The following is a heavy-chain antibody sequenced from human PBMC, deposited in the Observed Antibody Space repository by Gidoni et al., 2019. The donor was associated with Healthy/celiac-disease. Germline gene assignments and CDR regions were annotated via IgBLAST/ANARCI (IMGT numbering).Heavy chain of an antibody. Sequence: QVQLQASGPGLVKPSETLSLTCTVSGGSIRRYYWSWIRQPAGKGLERIGRIYTSGTTNYNPSLKSRVTMSVDTSKNQFSLKLSSVTAADTAVYYCARDHCSSTSCYRANWFDPWGQGTLVTVSS. D-gene: IGHD2-2*01. CDR2: IYTSGTT. CDR3: ARDHCSSTSCYRANWFDP. V-gene: IGHV4-4*07. J-gene: IGHJ5*02. CDR1: GGSIRRYY.